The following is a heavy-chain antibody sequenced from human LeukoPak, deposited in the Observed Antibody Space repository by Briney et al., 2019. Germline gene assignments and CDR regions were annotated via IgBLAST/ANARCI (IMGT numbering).Heavy chain of an antibody. CDR1: GGSVSSGSYY. CDR2: IYYSGST. J-gene: IGHJ2*01. V-gene: IGHV4-61*01. D-gene: IGHD3-22*01. Sequence: SETLSLTCTVSGGSVSSGSYYWSWIRQPPGKGLEWIGYIYYSGSTNYNPSLKSRVTISVDTSKNQFSLKLSSVTAADTAVYYCARVRDLYYYDSSGDWYFDLWGRGTLVTVSS. CDR3: ARVRDLYYYDSSGDWYFDL.